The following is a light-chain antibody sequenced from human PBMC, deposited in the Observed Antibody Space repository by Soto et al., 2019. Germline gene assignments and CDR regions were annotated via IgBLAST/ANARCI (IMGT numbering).Light chain of an antibody. CDR1: QSVGSTT. J-gene: IGKJ4*01. CDR2: GAS. Sequence: EIVLTQSPGTLSLSPGERATLSCRASQSVGSTTLAWYQQKPGQAPRLLISGASYRATGIPDRFSGRGSGKRFNLTISRLEPEDFAVYYCQHFDDSLTFGGGTKVEIK. V-gene: IGKV3-20*01. CDR3: QHFDDSLT.